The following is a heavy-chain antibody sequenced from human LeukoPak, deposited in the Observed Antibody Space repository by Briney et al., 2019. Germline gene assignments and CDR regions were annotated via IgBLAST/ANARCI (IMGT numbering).Heavy chain of an antibody. D-gene: IGHD6-13*01. Sequence: PSETLSLTCAVYGGSFSGYYWSWIRQPPGKGLEWIGRIYYSGSTYYNPSLKSRVTIPVDTSKNQFSLKLSSVTAADTAVYYCARQRVESSSWYYFDYWGQGTLVTVSS. CDR1: GGSFSGYY. CDR3: ARQRVESSSWYYFDY. V-gene: IGHV4-34*01. J-gene: IGHJ4*02. CDR2: IYYSGST.